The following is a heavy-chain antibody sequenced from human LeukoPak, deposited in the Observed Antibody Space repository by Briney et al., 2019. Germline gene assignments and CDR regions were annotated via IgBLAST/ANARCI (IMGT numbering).Heavy chain of an antibody. CDR3: ARGLTSWELLGA. V-gene: IGHV1-69*06. D-gene: IGHD1-26*01. CDR2: IIPIFGTA. Sequence: GASVKVFCKASGGTFSSSAISWVRQAPGQGLEWMGGIIPIFGTANYAQKFQGRVTITADKSTSTAYMELSSLRSEDTAVYYCARGLTSWELLGAWGQGTLVTVSS. J-gene: IGHJ4*02. CDR1: GGTFSSSA.